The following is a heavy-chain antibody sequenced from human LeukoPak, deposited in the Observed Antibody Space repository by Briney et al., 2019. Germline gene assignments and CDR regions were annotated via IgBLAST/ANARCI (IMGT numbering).Heavy chain of an antibody. V-gene: IGHV3-9*03. CDR2: ISWNSGSI. Sequence: PGGSLRLSCAASGFTFDDYAMHWVRQAPGKGLEWVSGISWNSGSIGYADSVKGRFTISRDNAKNSLYLQMNSLRAEDMALYYCAKGDYYYYMDVWGKGTTVTVSS. J-gene: IGHJ6*03. CDR1: GFTFDDYA. CDR3: AKGDYYYYMDV.